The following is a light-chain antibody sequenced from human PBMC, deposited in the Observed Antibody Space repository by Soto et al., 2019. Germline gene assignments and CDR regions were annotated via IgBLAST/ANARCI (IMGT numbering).Light chain of an antibody. J-gene: IGKJ2*01. V-gene: IGKV1-39*01. CDR1: QRINKY. CDR2: TAS. CDR3: QQSFSTPYT. Sequence: DIQMTQSPSSLSASVGDSVTIPCRASQRINKYLNWYQQRSGRAPRLLIHTASSLHSGVPSRFSGSGSGSDFTLTISSLQPEDFATYFCQQSFSTPYTFSQGTKLEI.